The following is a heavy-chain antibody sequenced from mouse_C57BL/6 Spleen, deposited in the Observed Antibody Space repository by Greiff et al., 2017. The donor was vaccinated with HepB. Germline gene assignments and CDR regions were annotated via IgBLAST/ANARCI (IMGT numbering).Heavy chain of an antibody. CDR3: ARYYYGSDY. Sequence: EVMLVESGGDLVKPGGSLKLSCAASGFTFSSYGMSWVRQTPDKRLEWVATISSGGSYTYYPDSVKGRFTISRDNAKNTLYLQMSSLKSEDTAMYYCARYYYGSDYWGQGTTLTVSS. CDR1: GFTFSSYG. V-gene: IGHV5-6*01. CDR2: ISSGGSYT. D-gene: IGHD1-1*01. J-gene: IGHJ2*01.